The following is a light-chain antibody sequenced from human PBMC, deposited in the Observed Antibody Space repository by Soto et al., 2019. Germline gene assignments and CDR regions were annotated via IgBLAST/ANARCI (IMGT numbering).Light chain of an antibody. CDR1: QSFSSSY. V-gene: IGKV3-20*01. J-gene: IGKJ5*01. CDR2: GAS. Sequence: EIVLTQSPGTLSLSPGERATLSCRASQSFSSSYLAWYQQKPGQAPRLLIYGASSRATGIPDRFSGSGSGTDFTLTINRLEPEDVAVYYCQQYGTSITFGQGTRLEI. CDR3: QQYGTSIT.